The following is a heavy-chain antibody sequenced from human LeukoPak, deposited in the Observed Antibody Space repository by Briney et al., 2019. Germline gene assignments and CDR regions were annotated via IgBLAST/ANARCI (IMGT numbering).Heavy chain of an antibody. CDR1: GYIFTGYF. CDR2: ISPNNGGT. Sequence: ASVKVSSTASGYIFTGYFLHWVRQAPGQGLEWTGWISPNNGGTYYAQKFQDRVTMTRDTSISTVYMELSRLRSDDTAVYYCARHVGATRDLDPWGQGTLVTVSS. J-gene: IGHJ5*02. V-gene: IGHV1-2*02. D-gene: IGHD1-26*01. CDR3: ARHVGATRDLDP.